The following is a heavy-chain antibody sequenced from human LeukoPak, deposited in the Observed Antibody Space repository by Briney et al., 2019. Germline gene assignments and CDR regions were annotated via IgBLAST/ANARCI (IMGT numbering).Heavy chain of an antibody. CDR3: ARRNPMTQDAFDI. D-gene: IGHD3-22*01. V-gene: IGHV5-51*01. Sequence: GESLKISCKGSGYSFSNYWIGWVRQMPGKGLEWMGIIYPGDSDARYSPSVQGHVTFSADKSISSAYVQWSSLKASDSAMYYCARRNPMTQDAFDIWGQGTMVTVSS. J-gene: IGHJ3*02. CDR2: IYPGDSDA. CDR1: GYSFSNYW.